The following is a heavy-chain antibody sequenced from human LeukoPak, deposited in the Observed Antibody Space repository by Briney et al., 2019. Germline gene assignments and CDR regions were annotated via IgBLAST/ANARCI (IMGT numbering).Heavy chain of an antibody. J-gene: IGHJ4*02. CDR3: ARGRSDSSVWTEFDY. Sequence: GASVKVSCKASGYTFTSYDINWVRQAPGQGIEWMGWMNPNSGNTVYAKKLQGRVTITRNTSISTAYMELISLRSEDTAVYYCARGRSDSSVWTEFDYWGQGTLVTVSS. CDR2: MNPNSGNT. CDR1: GYTFTSYD. D-gene: IGHD6-19*01. V-gene: IGHV1-8*03.